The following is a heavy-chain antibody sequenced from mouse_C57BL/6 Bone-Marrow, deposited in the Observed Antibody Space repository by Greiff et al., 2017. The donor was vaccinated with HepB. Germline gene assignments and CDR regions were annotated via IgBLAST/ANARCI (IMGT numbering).Heavy chain of an antibody. CDR1: GYTFTSYW. Sequence: QVQLQQPGAELVKPGASVKLSCKASGYTFTSYWMQWVKQRPGQGLEWIGEIDPSDSYTNYNQKFKGKATLTVNTSSSTAYMQLSSLTSEGSAVYYCARDGDYDYDGAWLAYWGQGTLVTVSA. CDR2: IDPSDSYT. CDR3: ARDGDYDYDGAWLAY. J-gene: IGHJ3*01. V-gene: IGHV1-50*01. D-gene: IGHD2-4*01.